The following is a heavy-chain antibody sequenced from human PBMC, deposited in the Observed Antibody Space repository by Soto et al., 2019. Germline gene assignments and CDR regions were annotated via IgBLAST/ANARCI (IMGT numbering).Heavy chain of an antibody. CDR1: GFTFSNAW. CDR2: INSDGKTT. CDR3: ASGSSSSWSTAFDI. D-gene: IGHD6-13*01. J-gene: IGHJ3*02. Sequence: SCAASGFTFSNAWMHWVRQAPGKGLVWVSRINSDGKTTTYADSVKGRFTISRENAKNTLYLQMNSLRAEDTAVYYCASGSSSSWSTAFDIWGQGTMVTVSS. V-gene: IGHV3-74*01.